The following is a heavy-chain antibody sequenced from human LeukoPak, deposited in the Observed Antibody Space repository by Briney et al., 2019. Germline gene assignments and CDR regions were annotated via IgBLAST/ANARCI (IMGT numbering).Heavy chain of an antibody. D-gene: IGHD3-22*01. J-gene: IGHJ4*02. CDR1: GGSISSGSYY. V-gene: IGHV4-61*02. CDR3: ARDPDYYDPGY. Sequence: SETLSLTCTVSGGSISSGSYYWSWIRQPAGKGLEWIGRIYTSGSTNYNPSLKSRVTISVDTSKSQFSLNLSSVTAADTAVYFCARDPDYYDPGYWGQGTLVTVSS. CDR2: IYTSGST.